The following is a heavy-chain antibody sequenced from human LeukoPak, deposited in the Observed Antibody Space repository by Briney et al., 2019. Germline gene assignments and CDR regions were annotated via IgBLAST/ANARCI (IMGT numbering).Heavy chain of an antibody. J-gene: IGHJ4*02. CDR2: IWYDESNK. D-gene: IGHD3-22*01. Sequence: GGSLRLSCAASGFTFSNFGMHWVRQAPGKGLEWVAVIWYDESNKYYADSVKGRFTISRDNSKNSLYLQMNSLRAEDTAVYYCARGYYYDSSGPDYWGQGTLVTVSS. CDR1: GFTFSNFG. V-gene: IGHV3-33*01. CDR3: ARGYYYDSSGPDY.